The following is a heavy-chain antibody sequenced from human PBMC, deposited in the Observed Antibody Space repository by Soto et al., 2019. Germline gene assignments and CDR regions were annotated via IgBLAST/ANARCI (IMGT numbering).Heavy chain of an antibody. Sequence: GASVKVSCKASGGTFSSYAISWVRQAPGQGLEWMGGIIPIFGTANYAQKFQGRVTITADKSTSTAYMELSSLRSEDTAVYYCARGSRYSSSSPFMDVWGQGSTVTVSS. J-gene: IGHJ6*02. D-gene: IGHD6-6*01. CDR3: ARGSRYSSSSPFMDV. V-gene: IGHV1-69*06. CDR1: GGTFSSYA. CDR2: IIPIFGTA.